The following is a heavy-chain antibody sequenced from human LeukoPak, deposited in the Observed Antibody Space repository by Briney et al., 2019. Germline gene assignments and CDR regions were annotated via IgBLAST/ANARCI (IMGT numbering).Heavy chain of an antibody. D-gene: IGHD2-21*02. CDR3: ARDLCGGDCFVAWPLIYYGMDV. CDR2: ISYDGSNK. CDR1: GFTVSSNY. J-gene: IGHJ6*02. V-gene: IGHV3-30*04. Sequence: GGSLRLSCAASGFTVSSNYMSWVRQAPGKGLEWVAVISYDGSNKYYADSVKGRFTISRDNSKNTLYLQMNSLRAEDTAVYYCARDLCGGDCFVAWPLIYYGMDVWGQGTTVTVSS.